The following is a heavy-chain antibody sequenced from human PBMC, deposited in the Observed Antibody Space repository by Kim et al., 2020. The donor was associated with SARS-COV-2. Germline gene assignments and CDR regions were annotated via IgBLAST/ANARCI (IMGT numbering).Heavy chain of an antibody. Sequence: SETLSLTCTVSGDSSSSSFWSWFVHSPGKGLEGIGYINYSGSTNYSPSPQRRVTTSADMSKKQDSLKLSSATAADTAAYYCSRNLWGSSWDYFAYCGRG. D-gene: IGHD6-13*01. CDR1: GDSSSSSF. V-gene: IGHV4-59*13. CDR2: INYSGST. CDR3: SRNLWGSSWDYFAY. J-gene: IGHJ4*02.